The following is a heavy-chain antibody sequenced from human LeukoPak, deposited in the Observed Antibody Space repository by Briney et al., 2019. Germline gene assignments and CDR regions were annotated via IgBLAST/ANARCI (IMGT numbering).Heavy chain of an antibody. CDR1: GYTFTGYY. V-gene: IGHV1-18*04. CDR3: AVTQDKWELLDGSWFDP. CDR2: ISAYNGNT. J-gene: IGHJ5*02. D-gene: IGHD1-26*01. Sequence: GASVKVSCKASGYTFTGYYMHWVRQAPGQGLEWMGWISAYNGNTNYAQKLQGRVTMTTDTSTSTAYMELRSLRSDDTAVYYCAVTQDKWELLDGSWFDPWGQGTLVTVSS.